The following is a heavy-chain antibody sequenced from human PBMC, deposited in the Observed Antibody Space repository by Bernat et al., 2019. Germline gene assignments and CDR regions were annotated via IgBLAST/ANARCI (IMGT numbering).Heavy chain of an antibody. V-gene: IGHV1-18*04. J-gene: IGHJ3*02. CDR1: GYTFTSYG. CDR3: AREGWYSSGYCVGPNYI. Sequence: QVQLVQSGAEVKKLGASVKVSCKASGYTFTSYGISWVRQAPGQGLEWMGWISAYNGNTNYAQKPQGRVTITTDTSTSTAYMELRSLRSDDTAVYCCAREGWYSSGYCVGPNYIWGQGTMVTVSS. D-gene: IGHD3-22*01. CDR2: ISAYNGNT.